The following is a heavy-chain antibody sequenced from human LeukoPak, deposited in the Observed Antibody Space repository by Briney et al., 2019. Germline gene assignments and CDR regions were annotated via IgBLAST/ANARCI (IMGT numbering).Heavy chain of an antibody. D-gene: IGHD2-15*01. V-gene: IGHV3-74*01. CDR1: GFTFNTYW. CDR3: TRGRGGTFDY. J-gene: IGHJ4*02. Sequence: GGSLRLSCAASGFTFNTYWMRWVRQAPGKGLVWVSTINSDGTYTNYADSVKGRFTISRDNAKNTLYLQMNSLRAEDTAVYYCTRGRGGTFDYWGQGILVTVSS. CDR2: INSDGTYT.